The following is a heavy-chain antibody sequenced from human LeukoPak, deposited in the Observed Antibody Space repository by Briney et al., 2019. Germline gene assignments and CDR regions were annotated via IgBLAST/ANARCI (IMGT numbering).Heavy chain of an antibody. D-gene: IGHD3-9*01. CDR2: VKYDGSTT. V-gene: IGHV3-74*01. CDR1: GFTFSAYW. Sequence: GASLTPSCAASGFTFSAYWMHWVRLAPGKWLVWVSGVKYDGSTTTYADSVKGRFTISRDNAKNILYLQMNSLRVEDTAVYYCARDLDWLLFDYWGQGTLVTVSS. J-gene: IGHJ4*02. CDR3: ARDLDWLLFDY.